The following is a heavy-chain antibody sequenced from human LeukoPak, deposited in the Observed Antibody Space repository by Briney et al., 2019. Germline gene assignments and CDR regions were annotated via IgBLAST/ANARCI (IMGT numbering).Heavy chain of an antibody. J-gene: IGHJ3*02. CDR3: ARVGYYDSSGYYYDDAFDI. D-gene: IGHD3-22*01. CDR2: ISGSGGGT. CDR1: GFTFSSFA. Sequence: GGSLRLSCAASGFTFSSFAMSWVRQAPGKGLEWVSAISGSGGGTYYADSVKGRFTISRDNAKNSLYLQMNSLRAEDTAVYYCARVGYYDSSGYYYDDAFDIWGQGTMVTVSS. V-gene: IGHV3-23*01.